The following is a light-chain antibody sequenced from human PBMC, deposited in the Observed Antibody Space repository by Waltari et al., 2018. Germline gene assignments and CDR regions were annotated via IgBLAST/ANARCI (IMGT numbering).Light chain of an antibody. Sequence: DIQMTQSPSTLSPSVADRVTTTSRASQRINGWLAWYQQKPGKAPKLLIYDVSSLESGVPSRFSGSGSGTEFTLTISSLQSEDFAVYYCQQYKNWPRGTFGQGTKVEIK. J-gene: IGKJ1*01. V-gene: IGKV1-5*01. CDR2: DVS. CDR3: QQYKNWPRGT. CDR1: QRINGW.